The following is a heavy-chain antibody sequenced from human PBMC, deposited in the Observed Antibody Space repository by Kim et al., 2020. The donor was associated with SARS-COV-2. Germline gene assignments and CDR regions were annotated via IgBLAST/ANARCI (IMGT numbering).Heavy chain of an antibody. D-gene: IGHD2-15*01. V-gene: IGHV3-7*03. J-gene: IGHJ3*02. CDR1: GFTFSSYW. CDR2: IKQDGSDK. Sequence: GGSLRLSCAASGFTFSSYWMSWVRQAPGKGLEWVANIKQDGSDKYYVDSGKGRFTISRDNAKNSLYLQMNSLRAEDTAVYYCATREGDCSGGSCYWLSAFDIWGQGTMVTVSS. CDR3: ATREGDCSGGSCYWLSAFDI.